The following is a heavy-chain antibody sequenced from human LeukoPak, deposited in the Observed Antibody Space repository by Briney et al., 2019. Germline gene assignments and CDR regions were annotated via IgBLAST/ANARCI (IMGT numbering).Heavy chain of an antibody. D-gene: IGHD3-10*01. Sequence: GASVKVSCKASGYTFTGYYMHWVRQAPGQGLEWMGWINPNSGGTNYAQKFQGWVTMTRDTSISTAYMELSRLRSDDTAVYYCARGRPMVRGVTAAYYYYGMDVWGQGTTVTVSS. V-gene: IGHV1-2*04. CDR3: ARGRPMVRGVTAAYYYYGMDV. CDR1: GYTFTGYY. CDR2: INPNSGGT. J-gene: IGHJ6*02.